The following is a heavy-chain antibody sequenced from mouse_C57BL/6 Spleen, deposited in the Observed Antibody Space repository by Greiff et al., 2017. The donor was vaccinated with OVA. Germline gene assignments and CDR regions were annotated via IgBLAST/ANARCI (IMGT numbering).Heavy chain of an antibody. J-gene: IGHJ2*01. V-gene: IGHV3-6*01. CDR2: ISYDGSN. Sequence: VQLQQSGPGLVKPSQSLSLTCSVTGYSITSGYYWNWIRQFPGNKLEWMGYISYDGSNNYNPSLKNRISITRDTSKNQFFLKLNSVTTEDTATYYCARDWGFDYWGQGTTLTVSS. CDR3: ARDWGFDY. CDR1: GYSITSGYY. D-gene: IGHD4-1*01.